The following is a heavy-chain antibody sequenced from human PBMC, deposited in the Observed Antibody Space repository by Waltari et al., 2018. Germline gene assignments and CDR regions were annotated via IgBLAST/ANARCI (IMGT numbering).Heavy chain of an antibody. CDR3: ASFRPITMIVPSQHY. CDR1: GGSISSSSYY. Sequence: QLQLQESGPGLVKPSETLSLTCTVSGGSISSSSYYWGWIRQPPGKGLEWIGSIYYSGSTHSNPSLTSRVTISVDTSKNQFSLKLSSVTAADTAVYYCASFRPITMIVPSQHYWGQGTLVTVSS. CDR2: IYYSGST. J-gene: IGHJ4*02. V-gene: IGHV4-39*01. D-gene: IGHD3-22*01.